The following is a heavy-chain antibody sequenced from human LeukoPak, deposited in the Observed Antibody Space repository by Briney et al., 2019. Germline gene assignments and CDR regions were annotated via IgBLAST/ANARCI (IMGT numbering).Heavy chain of an antibody. D-gene: IGHD1-26*01. CDR3: ARVPFVVVGTTGNWFDP. CDR2: INTNTGNP. CDR1: GYTFTNYA. Sequence: GASVKVPCKASGYTFTNYAMNWVRQAPGQGLEWMGWINTNTGNPTYAQGFTGRFVFSLDTLFSTAYLQISRLKPEDTAVYYCARVPFVVVGTTGNWFDPWGQGTLVTVSS. J-gene: IGHJ5*02. V-gene: IGHV7-4-1*02.